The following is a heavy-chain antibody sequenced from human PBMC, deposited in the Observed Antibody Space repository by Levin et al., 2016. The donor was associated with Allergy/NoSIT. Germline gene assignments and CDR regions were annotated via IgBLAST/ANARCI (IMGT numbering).Heavy chain of an antibody. Sequence: WVRQAPGQGLEWMGGIIPIFGTANYAQKFQGRVTITADESTSTAYMELSSLRSEDTAVYYCARDRSGWTYYFDYWGQGTLVTVSS. CDR3: ARDRSGWTYYFDY. V-gene: IGHV1-69*01. J-gene: IGHJ4*02. D-gene: IGHD6-19*01. CDR2: IIPIFGTA.